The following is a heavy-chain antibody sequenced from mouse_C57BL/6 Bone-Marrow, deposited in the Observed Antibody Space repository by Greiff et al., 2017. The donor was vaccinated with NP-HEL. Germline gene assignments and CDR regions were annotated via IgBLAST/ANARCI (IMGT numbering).Heavy chain of an antibody. D-gene: IGHD3-1*01. J-gene: IGHJ2*01. CDR1: GFNIKDDY. CDR3: TAGEGTGDY. Sequence: EVQLQQSGAELVRPGASVKLSCTASGFNIKDDYMHWVKQRPEQGLEWIGWIDPENGDTEYASKFQGRATISADTSSNTAYLQLSSLTSEDTAVYYCTAGEGTGDYWGRGTTLTVSS. CDR2: IDPENGDT. V-gene: IGHV14-4*01.